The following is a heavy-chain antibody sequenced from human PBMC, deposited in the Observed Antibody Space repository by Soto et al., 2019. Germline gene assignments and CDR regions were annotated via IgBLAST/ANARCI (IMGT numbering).Heavy chain of an antibody. J-gene: IGHJ4*02. Sequence: PGGSLRLSCAASGFTFSNYWMSWVRQAPGKGLEWVANINIDGSEKYYADSVKGRFTISRDNSKNTLFLQMSSLRVEDTAVYYCARDRLRLGELSLIGYFDYWGQGTLVTVSS. CDR2: INIDGSEK. CDR1: GFTFSNYW. D-gene: IGHD3-16*02. CDR3: ARDRLRLGELSLIGYFDY. V-gene: IGHV3-7*01.